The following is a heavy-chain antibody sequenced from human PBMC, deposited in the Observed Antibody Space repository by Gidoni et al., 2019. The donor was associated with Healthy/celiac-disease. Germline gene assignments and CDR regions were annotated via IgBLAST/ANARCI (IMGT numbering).Heavy chain of an antibody. V-gene: IGHV4-59*01. D-gene: IGHD3-22*01. CDR1: GGSISSYY. J-gene: IGHJ2*01. CDR3: ARGQYYYDSSGYPTYWYFDL. Sequence: QVQLQESGPRLVKPSETLSLTCTVSGGSISSYYWSWIRQPPGKGLEWIGYIYYSGSTNYNPSLKSRVTISVDTSKNQFSLKLSSVTAADTAVYYCARGQYYYDSSGYPTYWYFDLWGRGTLVTVSS. CDR2: IYYSGST.